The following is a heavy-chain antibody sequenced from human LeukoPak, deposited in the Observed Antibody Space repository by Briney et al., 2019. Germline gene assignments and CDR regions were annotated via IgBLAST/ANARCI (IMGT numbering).Heavy chain of an antibody. CDR2: INPNSGDT. J-gene: IGHJ4*02. CDR1: GYPFTDQF. Sequence: ASVRVSCKASGYPFTDQFINWVRQAPGRGLEWMGWINPNSGDTNYEQRFQGRVTMTRDTSISTAYVDLTRLASDDTAVYYCARGELLVDYWGQGTLVTVSS. CDR3: ARGELLVDY. V-gene: IGHV1-2*02. D-gene: IGHD3-10*01.